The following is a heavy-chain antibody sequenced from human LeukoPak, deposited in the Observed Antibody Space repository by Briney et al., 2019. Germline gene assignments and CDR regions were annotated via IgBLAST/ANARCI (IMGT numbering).Heavy chain of an antibody. V-gene: IGHV3-53*01. Sequence: GGSLRLSCVASGFTVSSNCMSWVRQAPGKGLEWVSGIYSGGSTYYANSVRGRFTISRDNSKNTLYLQMNSLRAEDTAVYYCASGSGSYRTPYYYMDVWGTGTTVTVSS. CDR1: GFTVSSNC. D-gene: IGHD3-10*01. CDR2: IYSGGST. J-gene: IGHJ6*03. CDR3: ASGSGSYRTPYYYMDV.